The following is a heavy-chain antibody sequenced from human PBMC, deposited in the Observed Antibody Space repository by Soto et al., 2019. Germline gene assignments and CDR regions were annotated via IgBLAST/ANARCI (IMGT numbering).Heavy chain of an antibody. J-gene: IGHJ6*02. Sequence: GGSLRLSCAASGFTFSSYWMHWVRQAPGKGLVWVSRINSDGSSTSYADSVKGRFTISRDNAKNTLYLQMNSLRAEDTAVYYCARERRRSGWINYYYYGMDVWGQGTTVTVSS. CDR1: GFTFSSYW. D-gene: IGHD6-19*01. CDR3: ARERRRSGWINYYYYGMDV. V-gene: IGHV3-74*01. CDR2: INSDGSST.